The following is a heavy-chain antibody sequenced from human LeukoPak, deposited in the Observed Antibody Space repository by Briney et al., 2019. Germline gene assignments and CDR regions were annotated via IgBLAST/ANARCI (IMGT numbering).Heavy chain of an antibody. D-gene: IGHD3-10*01. J-gene: IGHJ5*02. CDR3: APKGWFGETSNWFDP. CDR2: ISGGGGST. CDR1: GFTFSSYA. V-gene: IGHV3-23*01. Sequence: GGSLRLSCAASGFTFSSYAMSWVRQAPEKGLEWVSTISGGGGSTYYADSVKGRFTISRDNSKNTRYLQMNSLRAEDTAVYYCAPKGWFGETSNWFDPWGQGTLVTVSS.